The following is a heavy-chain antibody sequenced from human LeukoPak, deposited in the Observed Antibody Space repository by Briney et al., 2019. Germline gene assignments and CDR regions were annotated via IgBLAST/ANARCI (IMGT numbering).Heavy chain of an antibody. J-gene: IGHJ3*02. CDR2: IIPIFGTA. V-gene: IGHV1-69*13. CDR3: ARGTLRFLEWLQERNAFDI. Sequence: ASVKLSCKASGGTFSSYAISWVRQAPGQGLEWMGGIIPIFGTANYAQKFQGRVTITADESTSTAYMELSSLRSEDTAVYYCARGTLRFLEWLQERNAFDIWGQGTMVTVSS. D-gene: IGHD3-3*01. CDR1: GGTFSSYA.